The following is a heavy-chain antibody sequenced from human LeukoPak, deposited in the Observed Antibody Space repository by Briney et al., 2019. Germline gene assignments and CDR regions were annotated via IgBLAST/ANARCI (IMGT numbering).Heavy chain of an antibody. Sequence: SETLSLTCAVSGYSISSGCYWGWIRPPPGKGLEWIGSIYHSGSTYYNPSLKSRVTISVDTSKNQFSLKLSSVTAADTAVYYCARLTYCSSTSCYGGELDYWGQGTLVTVSS. J-gene: IGHJ4*02. CDR1: GYSISSGCY. V-gene: IGHV4-38-2*01. D-gene: IGHD2-2*01. CDR2: IYHSGST. CDR3: ARLTYCSSTSCYGGELDY.